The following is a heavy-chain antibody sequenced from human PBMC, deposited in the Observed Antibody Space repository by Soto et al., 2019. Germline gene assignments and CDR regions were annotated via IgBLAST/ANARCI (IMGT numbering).Heavy chain of an antibody. CDR1: GFTFSSYG. V-gene: IGHV3-30*18. D-gene: IGHD3-3*01. CDR3: AKALQGGIFGVVPFNWFDP. Sequence: QVQLVESGGGVVQPGRSLRLSCAASGFTFSSYGMHWVRQAPGKGLEWVAVISYDGSNKYYADSVKGRFTISRDNSKNTLYLQVNSLRAEDTAVYYCAKALQGGIFGVVPFNWFDPWGQGTMVTVSS. CDR2: ISYDGSNK. J-gene: IGHJ5*02.